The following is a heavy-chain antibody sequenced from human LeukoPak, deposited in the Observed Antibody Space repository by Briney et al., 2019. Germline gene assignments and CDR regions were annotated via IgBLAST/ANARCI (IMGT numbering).Heavy chain of an antibody. J-gene: IGHJ4*02. CDR2: ISGSSAYI. V-gene: IGHV3-21*01. Sequence: GGSLRLSCAASGFTFSTCGMNWVRQAPGKGLEWVSSISGSSAYIYYADSVKGRFTISRDNAKNSLYLQMNSLRAEDTALYYCARDTVGLTDYRGQGTLVTVSS. CDR3: ARDTVGLTDY. CDR1: GFTFSTCG. D-gene: IGHD1-26*01.